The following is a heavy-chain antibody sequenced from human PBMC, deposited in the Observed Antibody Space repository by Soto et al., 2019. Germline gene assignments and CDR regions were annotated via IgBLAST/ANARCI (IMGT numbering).Heavy chain of an antibody. V-gene: IGHV1-2*02. CDR1: GYAFTVYY. D-gene: IGHD1-26*01. Sequence: ASVKVSCKASGYAFTVYYMHWVRQAPGQGLVWMGWINPKSGGTMYPQKFQGRVTMTWDTSISTAYMALTRLRSDDTAVYYCARDLAKGGGSAGFDYWGQEPWSPSPQ. CDR2: INPKSGGT. CDR3: ARDLAKGGGSAGFDY. J-gene: IGHJ4*01.